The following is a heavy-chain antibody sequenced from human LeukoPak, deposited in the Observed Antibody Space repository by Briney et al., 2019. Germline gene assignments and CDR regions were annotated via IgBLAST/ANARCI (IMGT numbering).Heavy chain of an antibody. D-gene: IGHD6-13*01. CDR1: GGSISSYY. Sequence: SETLSLTCTVSGGSISSYYWSWVRQPPGKGLEWVGYIYYSGSTNYNPSLKSRVTIPVDTSKNQFSLKLSSVTAADTAVYYCARDILGEQLVDWYFDLWGRGTLVTVSS. CDR3: ARDILGEQLVDWYFDL. CDR2: IYYSGST. V-gene: IGHV4-59*01. J-gene: IGHJ2*01.